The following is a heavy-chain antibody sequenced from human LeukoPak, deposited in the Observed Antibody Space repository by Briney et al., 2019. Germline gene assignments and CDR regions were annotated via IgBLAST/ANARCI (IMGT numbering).Heavy chain of an antibody. J-gene: IGHJ5*02. V-gene: IGHV1-2*02. Sequence: GASVKVSCKASGYTFTGYYMHWVRQAPGQGLEWMGWIDPNSGATNYAQKFQGRVTMTRDTSINTAYVELRRLRSDDTAVYYCAREPTSGSYYGTFGPWGQGTLVTVSS. D-gene: IGHD1-26*01. CDR2: IDPNSGAT. CDR3: AREPTSGSYYGTFGP. CDR1: GYTFTGYY.